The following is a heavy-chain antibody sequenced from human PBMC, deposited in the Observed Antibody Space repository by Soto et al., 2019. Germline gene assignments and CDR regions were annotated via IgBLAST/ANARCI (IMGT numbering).Heavy chain of an antibody. Sequence: GASVKVSCKASGYTFTSYGISWVRQAAGQGIEWMGWISAYNGNTNYAKKLKGRVTMTTDTSTSTAYMELRSLRSDDTAVYYCAGEGVLGYSNYLAERRTYYYYYGMDVWGQGTTVTVSS. V-gene: IGHV1-18*04. D-gene: IGHD4-4*01. CDR3: AGEGVLGYSNYLAERRTYYYYYGMDV. J-gene: IGHJ6*02. CDR2: ISAYNGNT. CDR1: GYTFTSYG.